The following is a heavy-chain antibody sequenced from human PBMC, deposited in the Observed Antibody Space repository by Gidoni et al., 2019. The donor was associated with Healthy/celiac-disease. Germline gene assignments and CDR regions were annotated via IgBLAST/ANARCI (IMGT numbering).Heavy chain of an antibody. CDR1: GGSFSGYY. CDR2: INHSGST. D-gene: IGHD4-17*01. Sequence: QVQLQQWGAGLLKPSETLSLTCAVYGGSFSGYYWSWIRQPPGKGLEWIGEINHSGSTNYNPSLKSRVTISVDTSKNQFSLKLSSVTAADTAVYYCARGRYGNYGDHDTHPHFDYWGQGTLVTVSS. CDR3: ARGRYGNYGDHDTHPHFDY. V-gene: IGHV4-34*01. J-gene: IGHJ4*02.